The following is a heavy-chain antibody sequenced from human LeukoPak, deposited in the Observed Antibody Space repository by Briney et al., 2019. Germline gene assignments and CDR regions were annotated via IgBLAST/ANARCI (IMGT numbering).Heavy chain of an antibody. CDR1: GFTLSDYY. CDR3: ARDEYSSGWSYYYYGMDV. CDR2: ISSSGSTI. Sequence: GGSLRLSCAASGFTLSDYYMSWIRQAPGKGLEWVSYISSSGSTIYYADSVKGRFTISRDNAKNSLYLQMNSLRAEDTAVYYCARDEYSSGWSYYYYGMDVWGQGTTVTVSS. J-gene: IGHJ6*02. V-gene: IGHV3-11*01. D-gene: IGHD6-19*01.